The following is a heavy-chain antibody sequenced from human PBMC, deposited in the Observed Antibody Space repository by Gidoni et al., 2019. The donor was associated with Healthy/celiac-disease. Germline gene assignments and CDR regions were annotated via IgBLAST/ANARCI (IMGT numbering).Heavy chain of an antibody. CDR2: ISGSGGST. V-gene: IGHV3-23*01. Sequence: EVQLLESGGGLVQPGGSLRLSCAASGFTFSSYAMSWVRQAPGKGLEGVSAISGSGGSTYYADSVKGRFTISRDNSKNTLYLQMNSLRAEDTAVYYCAKDKGFGELFSDYWGQGTLVTVSS. D-gene: IGHD3-10*01. J-gene: IGHJ4*02. CDR3: AKDKGFGELFSDY. CDR1: GFTFSSYA.